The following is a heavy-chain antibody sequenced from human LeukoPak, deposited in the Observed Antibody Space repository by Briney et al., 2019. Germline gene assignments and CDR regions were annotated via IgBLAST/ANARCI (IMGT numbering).Heavy chain of an antibody. V-gene: IGHV3-9*01. CDR2: ISWNSGSI. J-gene: IGHJ3*02. Sequence: GGSLRLSCAASGFTFDDYAMHWVRQAPGKGLEWVSGISWNSGSIGYADSVKGRFTISRDNSKNTPYLQMNSLRAEDTAVYYCAKDTLGSGSYGAFDIWGQGTMVTVSS. CDR1: GFTFDDYA. CDR3: AKDTLGSGSYGAFDI. D-gene: IGHD3-10*01.